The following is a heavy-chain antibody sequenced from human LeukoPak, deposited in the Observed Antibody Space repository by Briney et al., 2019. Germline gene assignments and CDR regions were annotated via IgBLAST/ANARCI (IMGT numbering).Heavy chain of an antibody. CDR3: ARTTEGGYTYDYFYYYYMDV. D-gene: IGHD5-18*01. CDR1: GGSISSSNW. CDR2: IYHSGST. J-gene: IGHJ6*03. V-gene: IGHV4-4*02. Sequence: SGTLSLTCAVSGGSISSSNWWSWVRQPPGKGLEWIGEIYHSGSTNYNPSLKSRVTISVDKSKNQFSLKLSSVTAADTAVYYCARTTEGGYTYDYFYYYYMDVWGKGTTVTISS.